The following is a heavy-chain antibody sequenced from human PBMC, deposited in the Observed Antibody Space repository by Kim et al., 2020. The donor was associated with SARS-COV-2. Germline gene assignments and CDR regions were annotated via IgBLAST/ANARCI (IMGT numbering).Heavy chain of an antibody. CDR3: ARQGRKTAVTTFEY. V-gene: IGHV4-39*01. D-gene: IGHD4-17*01. CDR1: GASISSTGYY. CDR2: IYYSGST. Sequence: SETLSLTCTVSGASISSTGYYWGWFRQPPGKGLEWIGSIYYSGSTYYNPSLKSRVTMSVDTSKNQFSLSLISVTAADTAVFYCARQGRKTAVTTFEYWGQGALVTVSS. J-gene: IGHJ4*02.